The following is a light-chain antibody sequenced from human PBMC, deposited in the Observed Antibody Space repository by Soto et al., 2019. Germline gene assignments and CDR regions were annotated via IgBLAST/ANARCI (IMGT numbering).Light chain of an antibody. Sequence: QSALTQPASVSGSPGQSITISCTGSTSDIGRYDHVSWYQHHPGRAPKLLISEVTKRPSGISDRFSGSKSGYTASLTISGRQAEDEADYYCNSHTSGDFRVFGTGTKLTVL. CDR3: NSHTSGDFRV. J-gene: IGLJ1*01. CDR1: TSDIGRYDH. V-gene: IGLV2-14*01. CDR2: EVT.